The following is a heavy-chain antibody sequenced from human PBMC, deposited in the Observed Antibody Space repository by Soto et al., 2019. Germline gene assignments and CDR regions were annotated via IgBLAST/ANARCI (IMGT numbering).Heavy chain of an antibody. CDR3: AKDRNSRGWYYYYYGMDV. Sequence: PGGSLRLSCAASGFTFSSYAMSWVRQAPGKGLEWVSAISGSGGSTYYADFVKGRFTISRDNSKNTLYLQMNSLRAEDTAVYYCAKDRNSRGWYYYYYGMDVWGQGTTVTVSS. CDR1: GFTFSSYA. D-gene: IGHD6-19*01. CDR2: ISGSGGST. J-gene: IGHJ6*02. V-gene: IGHV3-23*01.